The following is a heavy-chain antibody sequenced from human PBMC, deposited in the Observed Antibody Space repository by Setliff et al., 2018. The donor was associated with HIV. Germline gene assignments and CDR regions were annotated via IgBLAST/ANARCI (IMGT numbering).Heavy chain of an antibody. CDR1: GGSISTHY. CDR3: ARGQGCGGGCHYAFEM. Sequence: SETLSLTCTVSGGSISTHYWSWIRQPPGKGLEWIGTVYYDASTIYTPSLNSRVIISVDTSKNQFSLKLSSVTAADTAVYYCARGQGCGGGCHYAFEMWGQGTMVTVSS. CDR2: VYYDAST. D-gene: IGHD2-21*02. V-gene: IGHV4-59*08. J-gene: IGHJ3*02.